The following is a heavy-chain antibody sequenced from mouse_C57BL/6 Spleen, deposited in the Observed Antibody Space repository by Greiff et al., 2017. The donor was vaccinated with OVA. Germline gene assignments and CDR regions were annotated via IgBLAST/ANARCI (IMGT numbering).Heavy chain of an antibody. J-gene: IGHJ2*01. CDR2: IYPSDSET. Sequence: QVQLQQPGAELVRPGSSVKLSCKASGYTFTSYWMDWVKQRPGQGLEWIGNIYPSDSETHYNQKFKDKATLTVDKSSSTAYMQLSSLTSEDSAVYYCARYLYYFDDWGQGTTLTVSS. V-gene: IGHV1-61*01. CDR3: ARYLYYFDD. CDR1: GYTFTSYW.